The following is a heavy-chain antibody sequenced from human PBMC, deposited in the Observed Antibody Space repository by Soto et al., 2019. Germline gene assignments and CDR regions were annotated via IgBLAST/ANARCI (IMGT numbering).Heavy chain of an antibody. Sequence: GGSLRLSCAASGFTFSSYWMHWVRQAPGKGLLWVSRLNSDGSGTSYADSVKGRFTISRDNAKNTLYLQMNSLRAEDTAVYYCARDVSSSGWFMGFDYWGQGTLVTVSS. V-gene: IGHV3-74*01. J-gene: IGHJ4*02. CDR2: LNSDGSGT. D-gene: IGHD6-19*01. CDR3: ARDVSSSGWFMGFDY. CDR1: GFTFSSYW.